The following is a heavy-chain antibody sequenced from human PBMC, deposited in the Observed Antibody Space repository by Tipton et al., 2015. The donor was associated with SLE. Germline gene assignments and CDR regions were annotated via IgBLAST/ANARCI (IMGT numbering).Heavy chain of an antibody. CDR2: INYSGDT. CDR3: ARVGRTVMLY. J-gene: IGHJ4*02. V-gene: IGHV4-34*01. D-gene: IGHD4-17*01. Sequence: TLSLTCAVSGASFSTYYWSWIRQPPGKGLEWIGEINYSGDTNYNPSLKSRLTISIDTSKNQFTLNLNSVTAADTALYFCARVGRTVMLYWGQGTLVTVSS. CDR1: GASFSTYY.